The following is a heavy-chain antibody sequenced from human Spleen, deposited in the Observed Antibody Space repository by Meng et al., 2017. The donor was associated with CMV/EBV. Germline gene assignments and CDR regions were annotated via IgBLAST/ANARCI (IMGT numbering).Heavy chain of an antibody. CDR1: GFTFSSYA. CDR3: AKDLRSGFSYGLEY. D-gene: IGHD5-18*01. J-gene: IGHJ4*02. V-gene: IGHV3-30*04. Sequence: GESLKISCAASGFTFSSYAMHWVRQAPGKGLEWVAVISYDGSNKYYADSVKGRFTISRDNSNNMLYLQMNSLRTEDTALFYCAKDLRSGFSYGLEYWGQGTPVTVSS. CDR2: ISYDGSNK.